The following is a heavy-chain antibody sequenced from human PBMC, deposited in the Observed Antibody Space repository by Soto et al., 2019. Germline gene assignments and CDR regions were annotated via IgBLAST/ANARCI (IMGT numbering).Heavy chain of an antibody. CDR2: IYYSGST. Sequence: SETLSLTCSVSGGSISSNSYYWVWIRQPPWKGLEWIGSIYYSGSTYYSPSLKSRVTISVDTSKNQFSLKLNSVTAADTAVYYCARGGAPYIIGWYAFDCWGQGXLVTVYS. V-gene: IGHV4-39*01. CDR1: GGSISSNSYY. J-gene: IGHJ4*02. CDR3: ARGGAPYIIGWYAFDC. D-gene: IGHD6-19*01.